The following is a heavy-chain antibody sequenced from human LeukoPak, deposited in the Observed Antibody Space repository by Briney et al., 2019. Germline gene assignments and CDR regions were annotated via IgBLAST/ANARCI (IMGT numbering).Heavy chain of an antibody. CDR1: GYTFTGYY. D-gene: IGHD3-22*01. Sequence: ASVKVSCKASGYTFTGYYMHWVRQAPGQRLEWMGWINAGNGNTKYSQKFQDRVTVTRDTSTSTAYMELSSLRSEDTAVYYCAKDEKGYYRDTSGYPDAFDIWGQGTMVTVSS. CDR2: INAGNGNT. V-gene: IGHV1-3*01. J-gene: IGHJ3*02. CDR3: AKDEKGYYRDTSGYPDAFDI.